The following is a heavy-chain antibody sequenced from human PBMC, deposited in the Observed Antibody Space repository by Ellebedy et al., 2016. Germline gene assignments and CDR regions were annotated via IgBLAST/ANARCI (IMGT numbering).Heavy chain of an antibody. CDR1: GFTFSSYA. D-gene: IGHD2-2*01. J-gene: IGHJ4*02. V-gene: IGHV3-30-3*01. Sequence: GESLKISCAASGFTFSSYAMHWVRQAPGKGLEWVAVISYDGSNKYYADSVKGRFTISRDNSKNTLYLQMNSLRAEDTAVYYCARDRGIVVVPAAKVDYWGQGTLVTVSS. CDR3: ARDRGIVVVPAAKVDY. CDR2: ISYDGSNK.